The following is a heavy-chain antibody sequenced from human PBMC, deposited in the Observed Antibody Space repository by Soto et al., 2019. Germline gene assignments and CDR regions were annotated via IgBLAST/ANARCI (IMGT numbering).Heavy chain of an antibody. CDR3: ARGDGAVGAAIDI. V-gene: IGHV3-72*01. CDR2: TKHKAASYTT. Sequence: GGSLRLSCAASGFTLSDHFMEWVRQAPGKGLEWVGRTKHKAASYTTDYAASVNGRFTISRDDSKNSVFLHMTSLTAEDTGVYFCARGDGAVGAAIDIWGQGTLVTVSS. D-gene: IGHD2-15*01. CDR1: GFTLSDHF. J-gene: IGHJ4*02.